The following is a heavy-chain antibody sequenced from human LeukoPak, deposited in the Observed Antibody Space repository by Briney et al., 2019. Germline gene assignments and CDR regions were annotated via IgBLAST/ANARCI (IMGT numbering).Heavy chain of an antibody. J-gene: IGHJ6*02. CDR1: GYTFTSYY. V-gene: IGHV1-46*01. Sequence: ASVKVSCKASGYTFTSYYMHWVRQAPGQGLEWMGIINPSGGNTGYAQMFQGRVTMTRNTSISTAYMELSSLRSEDTAVYYCARDPAYGMDVWGQGTTVTVSS. CDR3: ARDPAYGMDV. CDR2: INPSGGNT.